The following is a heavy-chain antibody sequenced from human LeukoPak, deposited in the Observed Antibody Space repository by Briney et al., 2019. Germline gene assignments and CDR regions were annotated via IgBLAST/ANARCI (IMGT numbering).Heavy chain of an antibody. CDR1: GFTFSNYG. J-gene: IGHJ4*02. Sequence: PGGSVRLSCTASGFTFSNYGMSWVRQAPGKGLEWVANLNQDGSEGYYVDSVKGRFTISRDNAKNSLFLQLDSLRAEDTAVYFCARGRALYTSRGYYYTEDEYWGQGTLVTVSS. D-gene: IGHD3-22*01. V-gene: IGHV3-7*01. CDR3: ARGRALYTSRGYYYTEDEY. CDR2: LNQDGSEG.